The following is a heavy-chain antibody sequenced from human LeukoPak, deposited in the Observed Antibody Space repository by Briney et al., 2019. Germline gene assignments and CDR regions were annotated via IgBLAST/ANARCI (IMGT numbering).Heavy chain of an antibody. CDR1: GFTFDDYA. CDR3: ARVSAAGPIYYYYYMDV. D-gene: IGHD6-13*01. Sequence: PGGSLRLSCAASGFTFDDYAMHWVRQAPGKGLEWVSGISWNSGSIGYADSVKGRFTISRDNAKNSLYLQMNSLRAEDTAVYYCARVSAAGPIYYYYYMDVWGKGTTVTVSS. V-gene: IGHV3-9*01. J-gene: IGHJ6*03. CDR2: ISWNSGSI.